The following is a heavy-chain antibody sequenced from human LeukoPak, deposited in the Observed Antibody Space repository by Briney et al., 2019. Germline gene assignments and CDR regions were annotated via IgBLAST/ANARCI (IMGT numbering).Heavy chain of an antibody. J-gene: IGHJ4*02. CDR1: GFFFSSYG. Sequence: PGGSLRLSCAASGFFFSSYGMSWVRQAPGKGLEWVSAISVGGGNTYYADSGKGRFTISRDDSKNTLYLQMNSLRAEDTAVYYCAKDHGGYGSFDYWGQGTLVTVSS. V-gene: IGHV3-23*01. D-gene: IGHD3-10*01. CDR2: ISVGGGNT. CDR3: AKDHGGYGSFDY.